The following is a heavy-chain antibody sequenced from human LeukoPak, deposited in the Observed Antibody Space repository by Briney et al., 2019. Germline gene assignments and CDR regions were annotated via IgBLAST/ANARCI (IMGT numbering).Heavy chain of an antibody. V-gene: IGHV4-59*01. Sequence: SETLSLTCTVSGGSISSYYWTWIRQSPGKGLEWIGYIYYSGSTSYNPSLKSRVTISVDTSKNQFSMKLSSVTAADKAVYYCARGVDGYNSYNYWGQGTLVTVSS. D-gene: IGHD5-24*01. J-gene: IGHJ4*02. CDR1: GGSISSYY. CDR2: IYYSGST. CDR3: ARGVDGYNSYNY.